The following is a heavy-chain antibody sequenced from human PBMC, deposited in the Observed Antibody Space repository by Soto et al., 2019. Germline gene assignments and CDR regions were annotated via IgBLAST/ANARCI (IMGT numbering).Heavy chain of an antibody. J-gene: IGHJ5*02. V-gene: IGHV1-69*02. Sequence: SVKVSCKASGGTFSSYTISWVRQAPGQGLEWMGRISPNIGKTNYARKFQGRVTITTDKSTSTAYMELRSLRSDDTAVYYCARYHRSWFDPWGQGTLVTVSS. CDR2: ISPNIGKT. CDR1: GGTFSSYT. CDR3: ARYHRSWFDP.